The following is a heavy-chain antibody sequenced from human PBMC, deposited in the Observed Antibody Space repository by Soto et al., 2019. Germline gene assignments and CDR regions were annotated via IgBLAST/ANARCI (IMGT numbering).Heavy chain of an antibody. CDR3: AQIHSITWGSYFYGMDV. Sequence: QVTLKESGPVLVKPSETLTLTCSVSGFSLSDTTMGVSWIRQPPRKALEWLAHIFSNDEKSYSTSLKTRLTISKDTSRSQVVLTMTNMDPVDTATYYCAQIHSITWGSYFYGMDVWGQGTTVTVSS. J-gene: IGHJ6*02. V-gene: IGHV2-26*01. D-gene: IGHD3-16*01. CDR2: IFSNDEK. CDR1: GFSLSDTTMG.